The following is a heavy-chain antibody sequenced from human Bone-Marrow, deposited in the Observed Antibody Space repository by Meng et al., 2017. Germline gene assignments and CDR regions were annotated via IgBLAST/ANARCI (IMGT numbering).Heavy chain of an antibody. CDR2: IYTSGST. CDR1: GGSISGYY. D-gene: IGHD6-13*01. V-gene: IGHV4-4*07. Sequence: SETLSLTCTVSGGSISGYYWSWIRQPAGKGLEWIGRIYTSGSTNYNPSLKSRVTMSVDTSKNQFSLKLSSVTAADTAVYYCASQNSSSWYNWYFDLWGRGTLVTVSS. CDR3: ASQNSSSWYNWYFDL. J-gene: IGHJ2*01.